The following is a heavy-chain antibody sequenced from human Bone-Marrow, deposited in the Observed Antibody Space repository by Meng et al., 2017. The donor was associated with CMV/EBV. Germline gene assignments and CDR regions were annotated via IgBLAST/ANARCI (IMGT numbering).Heavy chain of an antibody. CDR2: ISWNSGSI. Sequence: GGSLRLSCAASGFTFDDYAMHWVRQAPGKGLEWVSGISWNSGSIGYADSVKGRFTISRDNAKNSLYLQMNSLRAEDTALYYCAKGGAAPNHYLGKDVWGQGTTVAVSS. CDR3: AKGGAAPNHYLGKDV. CDR1: GFTFDDYA. V-gene: IGHV3-9*01. J-gene: IGHJ6*01. D-gene: IGHD3-10*01.